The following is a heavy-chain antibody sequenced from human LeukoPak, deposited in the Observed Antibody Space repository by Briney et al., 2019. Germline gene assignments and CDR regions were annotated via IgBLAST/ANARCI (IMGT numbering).Heavy chain of an antibody. CDR3: ARPGGRFKVGATTNRLLTGFQH. CDR1: GGSISRSSYY. Sequence: PSETLSLTCTVSGGSISRSSYYWGWIRQPPGKGLEWIGSIYYSGSTYYNPSLKSRVTISVDTSKNQFSLKLSSVTAADTAVYYCARPGGRFKVGATTNRLLTGFQHWGQGTLVTVSS. D-gene: IGHD1-26*01. CDR2: IYYSGST. J-gene: IGHJ1*01. V-gene: IGHV4-39*07.